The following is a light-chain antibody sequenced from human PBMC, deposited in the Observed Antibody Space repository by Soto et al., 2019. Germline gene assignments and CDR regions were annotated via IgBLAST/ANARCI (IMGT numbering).Light chain of an antibody. CDR3: QQRSNWPPWT. V-gene: IGKV3-15*01. Sequence: EMVMTQSPATLSVSPGERATLSCRASQSVSSNLAWYQQKPGQAPRLLIYGASTRTTGIPARFSGGGSGTELTLTISGLQSEDFAVYYCQQRSNWPPWTFGQGTKVDIK. CDR1: QSVSSN. CDR2: GAS. J-gene: IGKJ1*01.